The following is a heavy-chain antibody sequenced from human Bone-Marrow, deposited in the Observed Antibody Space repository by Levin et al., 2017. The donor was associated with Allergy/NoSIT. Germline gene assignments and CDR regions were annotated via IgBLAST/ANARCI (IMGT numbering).Heavy chain of an antibody. V-gene: IGHV4-59*01. CDR2: IYYSGST. CDR1: GGSISSYY. CDR3: ARDTHRAAAAPAYGFDP. Sequence: GSLRLSCTVSGGSISSYYWSWIRQPPGKGLEWIGYIYYSGSTNYNPSLKSRVTISVDTSKNQFSLKLSSVTAADTAVYYCARDTHRAAAAPAYGFDPWGQGTLVTVSS. J-gene: IGHJ5*02. D-gene: IGHD6-13*01.